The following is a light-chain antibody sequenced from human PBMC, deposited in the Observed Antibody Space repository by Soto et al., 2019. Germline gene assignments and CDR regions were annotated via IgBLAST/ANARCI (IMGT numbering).Light chain of an antibody. Sequence: EIVLTQSPATLSLSPGERASLSCRASQSASNYLAWYQQKPGQAPRLLIYDASNRATGLPARFSGSGSGTDFTLTISSLEPEDFAVYYCQVRSNWPITFGQGTRLEIK. J-gene: IGKJ5*01. V-gene: IGKV3-11*01. CDR1: QSASNY. CDR3: QVRSNWPIT. CDR2: DAS.